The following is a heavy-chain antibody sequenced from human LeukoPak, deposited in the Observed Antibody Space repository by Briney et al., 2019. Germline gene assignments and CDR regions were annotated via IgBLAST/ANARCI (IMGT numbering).Heavy chain of an antibody. J-gene: IGHJ3*02. D-gene: IGHD3-22*01. V-gene: IGHV4-30-2*03. CDR3: ARDLRGLDTRAFDI. CDR2: IYYSGST. Sequence: SETLSLTCAVSGGSISSGGYSWSWIRQPPGKGLEWIGSIYYSGSTYYNPSLKSRVTISVDTSKNQFSLKLSSVTAADTAVYYCARDLRGLDTRAFDIWGQGTMVTVSS. CDR1: GGSISSGGYS.